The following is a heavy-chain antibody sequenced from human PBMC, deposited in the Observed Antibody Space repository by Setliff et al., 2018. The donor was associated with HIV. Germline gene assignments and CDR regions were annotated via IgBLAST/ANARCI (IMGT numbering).Heavy chain of an antibody. V-gene: IGHV3-72*01. CDR2: TRNKANRYTT. CDR3: AKVTSSGRWNSDLDS. D-gene: IGHD6-19*01. J-gene: IGHJ4*02. CDR1: GFTFSDHY. Sequence: PGGSLRLSCAVSGFTFSDHYMDWVRQAPGKGLEWVARTRNKANRYTTEYAASVKGRFTISRDESENTLFLQMNSLKTEDTAVYYCAKVTSSGRWNSDLDSWGQGTLVTVSS.